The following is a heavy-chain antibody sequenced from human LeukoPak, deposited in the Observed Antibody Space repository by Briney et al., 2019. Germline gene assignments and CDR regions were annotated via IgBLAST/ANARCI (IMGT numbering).Heavy chain of an antibody. J-gene: IGHJ4*02. CDR2: INPNSGGT. V-gene: IGHV1-2*02. Sequence: ASVKVSCKASGYTFTGYYMHWVRQAPGQGLEWMGWINPNSGGTNYAQKFQGRVTMTRDTSISTAYMELSRLRSDDTAVYYCARANSSGWSIDFDYWGQGTLVTVSS. CDR1: GYTFTGYY. CDR3: ARANSSGWSIDFDY. D-gene: IGHD6-19*01.